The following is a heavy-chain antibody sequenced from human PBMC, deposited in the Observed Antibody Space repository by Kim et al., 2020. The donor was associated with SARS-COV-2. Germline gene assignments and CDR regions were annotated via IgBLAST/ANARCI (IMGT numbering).Heavy chain of an antibody. J-gene: IGHJ6*02. CDR3: AREGDQQLWFAMDV. D-gene: IGHD5-18*01. CDR1: GGSISSSSYY. Sequence: SETLSLTCTVSGGSISSSSYYWGWIRQPPGKGLEWIGSIYYSGSTYYNPSLKSRVTISVDTSKNQFSLKLSSVTAADTAVYYCAREGDQQLWFAMDVWGQGTTVTVSS. CDR2: IYYSGST. V-gene: IGHV4-39*02.